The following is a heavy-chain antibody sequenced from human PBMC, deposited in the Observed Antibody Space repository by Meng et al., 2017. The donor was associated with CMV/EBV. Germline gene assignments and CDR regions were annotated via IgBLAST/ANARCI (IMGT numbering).Heavy chain of an antibody. CDR2: IYSGGST. Sequence: ETLSLTCAASGFTFSSYWMSWVRQAPGKGLEWVSVIYSGGSTYYADSVKGRFTISRDNSKNTLYLQMNSLRAEDTAVYYCASMVVTRGWFVPWGQGTLVTVSS. J-gene: IGHJ5*02. CDR3: ASMVVTRGWFVP. D-gene: IGHD4/OR15-4a*01. V-gene: IGHV3-53*01. CDR1: GFTFSSYW.